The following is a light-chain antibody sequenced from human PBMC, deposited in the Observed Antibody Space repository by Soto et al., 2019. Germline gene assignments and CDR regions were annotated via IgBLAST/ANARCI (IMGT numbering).Light chain of an antibody. CDR1: QNVANY. V-gene: IGKV3-20*01. CDR3: QQYGSSPWT. J-gene: IGKJ1*01. Sequence: EIVLTQSPATLSLSPGERATLSCRASQNVANYLDWYQQNPGQAPRLLIYGASSRATGIPDRLSGSGSGTDFTLTISRLEPEDFAVYYCQQYGSSPWTFGQGTKVDIK. CDR2: GAS.